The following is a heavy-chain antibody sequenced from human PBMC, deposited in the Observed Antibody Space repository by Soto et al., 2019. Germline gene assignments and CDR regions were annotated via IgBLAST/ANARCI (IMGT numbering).Heavy chain of an antibody. CDR1: GYTFTNYG. CDR2: ISGYSGNI. CDR3: ARTTIRELPVFDF. Sequence: ASVKVSCKASGYTFTNYGISWVRQAPGQGLEWMGWISGYSGNINYAQNLQGRVTMTTDTSTSTAYMELRSLRSDDTAVYYCARTTIRELPVFDFWGQGSLVTVSS. V-gene: IGHV1-18*01. J-gene: IGHJ4*02. D-gene: IGHD1-26*01.